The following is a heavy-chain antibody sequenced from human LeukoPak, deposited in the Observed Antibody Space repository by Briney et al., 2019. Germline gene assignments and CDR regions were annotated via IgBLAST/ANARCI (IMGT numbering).Heavy chain of an antibody. V-gene: IGHV3-7*01. J-gene: IGHJ4*02. CDR1: GLTFSNSW. Sequence: TGGSLRLSCTAYGLTFSNSWMTWVRQTPGKELEWVATINPDGSKVDYVGSVRGRFTTSRDNAKNSLYLQMSSLRAKDTAVFYCARDRGYTSFDYWGQGTLVAVSS. CDR3: ARDRGYTSFDY. D-gene: IGHD5-18*01. CDR2: INPDGSKV.